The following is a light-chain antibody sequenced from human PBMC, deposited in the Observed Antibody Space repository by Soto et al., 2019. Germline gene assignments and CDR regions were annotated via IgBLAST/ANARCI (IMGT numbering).Light chain of an antibody. CDR3: SSKRTTASLV. Sequence: QSALTQPASVSGSPGQMITISCTGTSSDVGAYNYVSWYQQHPGKAPKLMIYGVSNRPSGVSDRFSGSKSGNTASLTISGLQAADEADYYCSSKRTTASLVFGTGTKVTVL. CDR1: SSDVGAYNY. CDR2: GVS. J-gene: IGLJ1*01. V-gene: IGLV2-14*01.